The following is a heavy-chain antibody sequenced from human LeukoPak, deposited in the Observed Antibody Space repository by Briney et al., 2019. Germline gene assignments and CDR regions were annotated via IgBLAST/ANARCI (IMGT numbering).Heavy chain of an antibody. CDR2: ISSSSSYI. Sequence: GGSLRLSCAASRFTFSSYEMNWVRQAPGKGLEWVSSISSSSSYIYYADSVKGRFTISRDNAKNSLYLQMNSLRAEDTAVYYCARNKWLLRTYYYYYMDVWGKGTTVTVSS. CDR3: ARNKWLLRTYYYYYMDV. CDR1: RFTFSSYE. J-gene: IGHJ6*03. V-gene: IGHV3-21*01. D-gene: IGHD3-22*01.